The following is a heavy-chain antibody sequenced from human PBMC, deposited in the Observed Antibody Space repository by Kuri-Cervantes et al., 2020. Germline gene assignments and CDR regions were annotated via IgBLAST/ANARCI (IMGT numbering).Heavy chain of an antibody. CDR1: GFTFNTYA. Sequence: GESLKISCAASGFTFNTYAVHWVRQAPGKGLEWVGFIRSKIYGGTAEYAASVKGRFTISRDDSKSIAYLQMNSLKTEDTAVYYCTRDRHYDSSGLSGYWGQGTLVTVSS. CDR2: IRSKIYGGTA. CDR3: TRDRHYDSSGLSGY. V-gene: IGHV3-49*04. J-gene: IGHJ4*02. D-gene: IGHD3-22*01.